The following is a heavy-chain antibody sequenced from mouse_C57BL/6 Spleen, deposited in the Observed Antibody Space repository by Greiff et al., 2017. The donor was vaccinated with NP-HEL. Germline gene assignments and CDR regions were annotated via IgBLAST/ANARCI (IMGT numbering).Heavy chain of an antibody. CDR2: IYPGDGDT. CDR1: GYAFSSYW. J-gene: IGHJ1*03. CDR3: ARYDLAEGYFDV. D-gene: IGHD6-1*01. Sequence: VQLQQSGAELVKPGASVKISCKASGYAFSSYWMNWVKQRPGKGLEWIGQIYPGDGDTNYNGKFKGKATLTADKSSSTAYMQLSSLTSEDSAVYFCARYDLAEGYFDVWGTGTTVTVSS. V-gene: IGHV1-80*01.